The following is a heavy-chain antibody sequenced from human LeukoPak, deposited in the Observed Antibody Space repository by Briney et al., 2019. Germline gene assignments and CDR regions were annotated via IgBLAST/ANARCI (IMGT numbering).Heavy chain of an antibody. CDR1: GGSISSYY. CDR3: ARDRNYDSSGYYYSPRAFDI. V-gene: IGHV4-59*01. CDR2: IYYSGST. D-gene: IGHD3-22*01. Sequence: SETLSLTCTASGGSISSYYWSWIRQPPGKGLEGIGYIYYSGSTNYNPSLKSRVTISVDTSKNQFSLKLSSVTAADTAVYYCARDRNYDSSGYYYSPRAFDIWGQGTMVTVSS. J-gene: IGHJ3*02.